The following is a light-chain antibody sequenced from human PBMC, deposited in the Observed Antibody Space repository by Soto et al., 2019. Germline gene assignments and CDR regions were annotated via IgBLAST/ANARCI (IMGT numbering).Light chain of an antibody. CDR2: DAS. CDR1: QSISSW. Sequence: TYINQAPSTLSASVGDRVTITFRASQSISSWLAWYQQKPGKATQLLIYDASSLEGGVQSMFSGSGSGTEFIITIRILQHDDAASYCRQQCRSFWTFGQGTKVDI. J-gene: IGKJ1*01. CDR3: QQCRSFWT. V-gene: IGKV1-5*01.